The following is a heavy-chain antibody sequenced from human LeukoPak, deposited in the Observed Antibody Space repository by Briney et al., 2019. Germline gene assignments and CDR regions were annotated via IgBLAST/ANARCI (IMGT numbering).Heavy chain of an antibody. V-gene: IGHV4-34*01. CDR2: IYYSGST. Sequence: PSETLSLTCAVYGGSFSGYYWSWIRQPPGKGLEWIGSIYYSGSTYYNPSLKSRVTISVDTSKSQFSLKLSSVTAADTAVYYCARHRYYYRSGSYYGAPYYMDVWGKGTTVTISS. CDR1: GGSFSGYY. CDR3: ARHRYYYRSGSYYGAPYYMDV. J-gene: IGHJ6*03. D-gene: IGHD3-10*01.